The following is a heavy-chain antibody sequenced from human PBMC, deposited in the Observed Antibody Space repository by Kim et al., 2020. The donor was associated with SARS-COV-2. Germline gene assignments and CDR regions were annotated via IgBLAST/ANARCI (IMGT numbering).Heavy chain of an antibody. CDR3: ARHRSQYGSVKFDY. J-gene: IGHJ4*02. Sequence: SETLSLTCTVSGGSISSYYWSWIRQPPGKGLEWIGYIYYSGSTNYNPSLKSRVTISVDTSKNQFSLKLSSVTAADTAVYYCARHRSQYGSVKFDYWGQGTLVTVSS. V-gene: IGHV4-59*08. CDR1: GGSISSYY. D-gene: IGHD3-10*01. CDR2: IYYSGST.